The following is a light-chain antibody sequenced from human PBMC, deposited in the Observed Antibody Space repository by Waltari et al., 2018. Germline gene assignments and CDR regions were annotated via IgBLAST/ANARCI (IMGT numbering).Light chain of an antibody. Sequence: DIVMTQSPDSLAVSLGERATINCKSSQSILYWSSNRNALAWYQQKPGQPPKLLFFWAATRESGAPDRFSVSGSGTDFTLTISSLQAEDVAVYYCQQYYNAPLTFGGGTKVEIK. CDR1: QSILYWSSNRNA. V-gene: IGKV4-1*01. CDR2: WAA. J-gene: IGKJ4*01. CDR3: QQYYNAPLT.